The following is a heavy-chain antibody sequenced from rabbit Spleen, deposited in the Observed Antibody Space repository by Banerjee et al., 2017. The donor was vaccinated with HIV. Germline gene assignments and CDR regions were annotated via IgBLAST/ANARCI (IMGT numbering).Heavy chain of an antibody. V-gene: IGHV1S40*01. CDR2: INAITGRA. Sequence: QSLEESGGDLVKPGASLTLTCKASGLDFSGDSYDSYMCWVRQAPGKGLEWIACINAITGRAVYATWAKGRFTFSKTSSTTVTLQMTSLTAADTATYFCARDDGDASAWALPLWGQGTLVTVS. D-gene: IGHD6-1*01. J-gene: IGHJ6*01. CDR1: GLDFSGDSY. CDR3: ARDDGDASAWALPL.